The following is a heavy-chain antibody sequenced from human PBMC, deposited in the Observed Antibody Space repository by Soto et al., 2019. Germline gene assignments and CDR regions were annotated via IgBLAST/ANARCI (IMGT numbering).Heavy chain of an antibody. CDR2: IYYSGTT. Sequence: SETLSLTCTVSGGSISSGDYYWSWIRQPPGKGLEWIGYIYYSGTTYYNPSLKSRVTISVDTSKNQFSLKVSSVTAADTAVYYCARALIQLWPHYYYGMDVWGQGTTVTV. J-gene: IGHJ6*02. CDR3: ARALIQLWPHYYYGMDV. CDR1: GGSISSGDYY. D-gene: IGHD5-18*01. V-gene: IGHV4-30-4*01.